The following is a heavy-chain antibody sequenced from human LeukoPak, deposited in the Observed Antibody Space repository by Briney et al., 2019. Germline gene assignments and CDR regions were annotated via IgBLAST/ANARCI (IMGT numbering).Heavy chain of an antibody. CDR3: ARDQEGFDY. V-gene: IGHV1-46*01. CDR1: GYTFTSNY. CDR2: IYPRDGST. J-gene: IGHJ4*02. Sequence: ASVKVSCTASGYTFTSNYIHWVRQAPGQGLEWMGMIYPRDGSTSYEQKFQGRVTVTRDTSTSTVHMELSGLRSEDTAVYYCARDQEGFDYWGQGTLVTVSS.